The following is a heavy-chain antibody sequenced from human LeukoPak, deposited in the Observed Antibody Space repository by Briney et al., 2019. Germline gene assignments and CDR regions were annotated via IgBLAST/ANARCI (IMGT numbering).Heavy chain of an antibody. CDR1: GFTFSNYW. CDR3: VRDSSLVY. CDR2: INPDGSYT. V-gene: IGHV3-74*01. Sequence: GGSLRLSCAASGFTFSNYWMSWVRQAPGKGLVGVSRINPDGSYTNYADSVKGRFTISRDNAKSTLYLQMDSLRAEDTAVYYCVRDSSLVYWGQGALVIVSS. D-gene: IGHD3-16*01. J-gene: IGHJ4*02.